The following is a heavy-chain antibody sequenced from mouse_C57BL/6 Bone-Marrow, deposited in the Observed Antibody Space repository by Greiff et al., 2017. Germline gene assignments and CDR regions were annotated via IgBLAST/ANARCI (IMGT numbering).Heavy chain of an antibody. CDR2: INPSSGYT. D-gene: IGHD1-1*01. CDR3: ARKGDYGSSYAYAMDY. CDR1: GYTFTSYW. J-gene: IGHJ4*01. V-gene: IGHV1-7*01. Sequence: VKLQQSGAELAKPGASVKLSCKASGYTFTSYWMHWVKQRPGQGLEWIGYINPSSGYTKYNQKFKDKAKLTADKSSSTAYMQLSSLTYEDSAVYYCARKGDYGSSYAYAMDYWGQGTSVTVSS.